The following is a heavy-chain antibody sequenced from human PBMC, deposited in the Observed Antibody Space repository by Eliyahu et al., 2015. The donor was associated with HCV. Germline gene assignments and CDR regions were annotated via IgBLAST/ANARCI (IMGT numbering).Heavy chain of an antibody. CDR1: GGSFSGYX. CDR3: ARVGGDYYDSSGYYPVDY. Sequence: QXQLQQWGAGLLKPSETLSLTXAVYGGSFSGYXWSWIRQPPGKGLEXIXEINHSGSTNQNPSLKSRVTISVDTSKNQFSLKLRSVTAADTAVYYCARVGGDYYDSSGYYPVDYWGQGTLVTVSS. V-gene: IGHV4-34*01. CDR2: INHSGST. D-gene: IGHD3-22*01. J-gene: IGHJ4*02.